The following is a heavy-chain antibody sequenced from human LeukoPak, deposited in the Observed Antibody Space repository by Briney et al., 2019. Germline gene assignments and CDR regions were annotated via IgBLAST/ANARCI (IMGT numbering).Heavy chain of an antibody. CDR3: ARDEVGYSYGHFDY. J-gene: IGHJ4*02. CDR2: IKKDGSEK. V-gene: IGHV3-7*01. CDR1: GFTFDTYW. D-gene: IGHD5-18*01. Sequence: GGSLRLSCAASGFTFDTYWMSWVRQAPGKGLEWVANIKKDGSEKNYVDSVKGRFTISRDNANNSLFLQLNSLRAEDTAVYYCARDEVGYSYGHFDYWGQGTLVTVSP.